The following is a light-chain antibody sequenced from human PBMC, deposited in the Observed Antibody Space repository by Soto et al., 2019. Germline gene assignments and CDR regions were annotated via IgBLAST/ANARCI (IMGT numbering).Light chain of an antibody. CDR2: GAS. V-gene: IGKV3-15*01. J-gene: IGKJ4*01. Sequence: EIVMTQSPATLSVSPGERATLSCRASQSISITLAWYQQKPGQAPRLLIYGASTRATGIPARFSGSGSGTEFTLTISGLQSEDFAVYYCQQNSNWPRTFGGGTKVDIK. CDR1: QSISIT. CDR3: QQNSNWPRT.